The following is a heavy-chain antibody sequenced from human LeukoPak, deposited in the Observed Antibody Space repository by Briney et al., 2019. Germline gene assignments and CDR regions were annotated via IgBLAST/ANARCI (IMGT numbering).Heavy chain of an antibody. V-gene: IGHV3-23*01. D-gene: IGHD3-10*01. CDR3: AKDSNYGSDYYFDY. Sequence: GGSLRLSCAASGFTFSSYAMSWVRHAPGKGLEWVSAISGGGSTTYYADSVKGRFTISRDNSKNTLYLQMSSLRAEDTALYYCAKDSNYGSDYYFDYWGQGTLVTVSS. CDR2: ISGGGSTT. CDR1: GFTFSSYA. J-gene: IGHJ4*02.